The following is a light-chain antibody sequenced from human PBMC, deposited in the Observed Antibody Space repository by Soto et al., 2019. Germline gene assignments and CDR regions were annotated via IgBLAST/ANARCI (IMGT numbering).Light chain of an antibody. CDR3: QHYYDNWPPYT. Sequence: EIVMTQSPATLSVSPGERATLSCRASQSVSSNLAWYQQKPGQAPRLLIYGASTRATGIPARFSGSGSGTEFTLTVSSLQSEDFAVYYCQHYYDNWPPYTFGQGTKVDIK. J-gene: IGKJ2*01. CDR2: GAS. CDR1: QSVSSN. V-gene: IGKV3-15*01.